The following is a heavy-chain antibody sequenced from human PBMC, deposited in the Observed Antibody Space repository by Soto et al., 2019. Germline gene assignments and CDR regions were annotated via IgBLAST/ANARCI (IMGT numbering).Heavy chain of an antibody. CDR3: ARGRYTIFGVVIRNNWFDP. CDR2: INHSGST. Sequence: SETLSLTCAVYGGSFSGYYWSWIRQPPGKGLEWIGEINHSGSTNYNPSLKSRVTISVDTSKNQFSLKLSSVTAADTAVYYCARGRYTIFGVVIRNNWFDPWGQGTLVTVSS. V-gene: IGHV4-34*01. J-gene: IGHJ5*02. CDR1: GGSFSGYY. D-gene: IGHD3-3*01.